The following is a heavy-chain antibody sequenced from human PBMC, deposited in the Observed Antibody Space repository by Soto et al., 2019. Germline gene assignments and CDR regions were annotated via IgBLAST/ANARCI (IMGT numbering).Heavy chain of an antibody. CDR3: ARSPRIWDQLLFANWFDP. J-gene: IGHJ5*02. D-gene: IGHD2-2*01. Sequence: QVQLQESGPGLVKPSETLSLTCTVSGGSVSSGSYYWSWIRQPPGKGLEWIGYIYYSGSTNYNPSLKRRVTISVDTSQNQFSLKLSSVTAADTAVYYCARSPRIWDQLLFANWFDPWGQGTLVTVSS. CDR2: IYYSGST. CDR1: GGSVSSGSYY. V-gene: IGHV4-61*01.